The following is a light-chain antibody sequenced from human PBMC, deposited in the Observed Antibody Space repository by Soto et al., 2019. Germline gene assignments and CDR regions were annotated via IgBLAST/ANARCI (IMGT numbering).Light chain of an antibody. CDR1: QSVLSSSNNKNY. CDR3: QQHYSPPFT. J-gene: IGKJ3*01. Sequence: DIVMTQSPDSLAVSLGERATINCKSSQSVLSSSNNKNYLAWYQQKPGQPPKLLVYCASTRESGVPDRFSGRGSGTDFTLTISILQAEDVAVYYCQQHYSPPFTFGPGTKVDIK. CDR2: CAS. V-gene: IGKV4-1*01.